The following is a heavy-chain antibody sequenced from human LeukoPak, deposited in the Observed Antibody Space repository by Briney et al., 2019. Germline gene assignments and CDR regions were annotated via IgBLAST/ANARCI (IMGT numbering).Heavy chain of an antibody. CDR3: ARAGATARPQDYGDYHDALDI. Sequence: ASVKVSCKASGYTFTGYYMHWVRQAPGQGLEWMGIINPSSESGTMFAQNFQGRGSMTRDMSTSTVYLELSSLRSEDTAVYYCARAGATARPQDYGDYHDALDIWGQGTMVVVSS. D-gene: IGHD4-17*01. V-gene: IGHV1-46*01. J-gene: IGHJ3*02. CDR2: INPSSESGT. CDR1: GYTFTGYY.